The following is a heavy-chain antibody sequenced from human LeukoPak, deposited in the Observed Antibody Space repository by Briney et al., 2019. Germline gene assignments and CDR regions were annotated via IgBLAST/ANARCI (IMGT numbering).Heavy chain of an antibody. V-gene: IGHV1-69*04. CDR1: GDTSGSYA. D-gene: IGHD3-16*01. Sequence: ASVRVSCKASGDTSGSYAMNWVRQAPGQGLEWVARIIPLFGITNRAQNLQGRVTVNADTSTNTVYLELSSLRPDDTAVYYCARARSRITFGGIRHAFDIWGQGTLVTVSS. CDR3: ARARSRITFGGIRHAFDI. J-gene: IGHJ3*02. CDR2: IIPLFGIT.